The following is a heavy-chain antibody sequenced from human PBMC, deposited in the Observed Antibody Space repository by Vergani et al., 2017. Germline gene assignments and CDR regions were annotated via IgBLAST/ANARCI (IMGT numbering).Heavy chain of an antibody. V-gene: IGHV4-31*03. CDR3: ARQNYYDSSGYWPYYYYGMDV. J-gene: IGHJ6*02. CDR1: GGSISSGGYY. CDR2: IYYSGST. Sequence: QVQLQESGPGLVKPSQTLSLTCTVSGGSISSGGYYWSWIRQHPGKGLEWIGYIYYSGSTYYNPSLKSRVTISVDTSKNQFSLKLSSVTAADTAVYYCARQNYYDSSGYWPYYYYGMDVWGQGTTVTVSS. D-gene: IGHD3-22*01.